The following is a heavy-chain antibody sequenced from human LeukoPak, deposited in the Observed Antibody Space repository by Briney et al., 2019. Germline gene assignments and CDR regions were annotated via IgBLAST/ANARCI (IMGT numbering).Heavy chain of an antibody. J-gene: IGHJ4*02. CDR3: ARDLAPGGY. D-gene: IGHD3-10*01. CDR1: GYTFSGDS. CDR2: ISSSSSNK. V-gene: IGHV3-21*01. Sequence: PGGSLRLSCEASGYTFSGDSMNWVRQAPGEGLEGVSSISSSSSNKYYADSVKGRFTISRDNAKNSLYLQMNSLRAEDTAVYYCARDLAPGGYWGQGTLVTVSS.